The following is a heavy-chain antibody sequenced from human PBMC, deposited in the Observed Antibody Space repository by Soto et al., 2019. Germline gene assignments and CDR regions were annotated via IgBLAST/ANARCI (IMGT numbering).Heavy chain of an antibody. CDR1: GFSYSTFG. V-gene: IGHV3-23*01. Sequence: EVQLLESGGGLVQPGGSLRLSCAVSGFSYSTFGVTWVRQAPGKGLEWVCGVSGGSGGTHYRDSVRGRFTITGDESKNTVYLQMHSLRVEDTAVYYCTRWNGYADLWGQGTLVTVSS. J-gene: IGHJ4*02. D-gene: IGHD1-1*01. CDR2: VSGGSGGT. CDR3: TRWNGYADL.